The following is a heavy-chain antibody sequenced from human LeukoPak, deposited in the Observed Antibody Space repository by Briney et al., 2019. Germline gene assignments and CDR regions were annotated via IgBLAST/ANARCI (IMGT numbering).Heavy chain of an antibody. CDR3: ARARKILTGFSVFDY. CDR1: GYTFTGYY. V-gene: IGHV1-2*02. D-gene: IGHD3-9*01. J-gene: IGHJ4*02. Sequence: GASVKVSCKASGYTFTGYYMHWVRQAPGQGLEWMGWINPNSGGTNYAQKFQGRVTMTRDTFISTAYMELSRLRSDDTAVYYCARARKILTGFSVFDYWGQGTLVTVSS. CDR2: INPNSGGT.